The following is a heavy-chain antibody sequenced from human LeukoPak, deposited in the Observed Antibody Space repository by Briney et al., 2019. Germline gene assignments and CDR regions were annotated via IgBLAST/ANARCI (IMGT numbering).Heavy chain of an antibody. D-gene: IGHD3-10*01. CDR3: ARVASGSYLGNYFDY. V-gene: IGHV4-34*01. CDR2: INHSGST. Sequence: SETLSLTCAVYGGSFSGYYWSWIRQPPGEGLEWIGEINHSGSTNYNPSLKSRVTISVDTSKNQFSLKLSSVTAADTAVYYCARVASGSYLGNYFDYWGQGTLVTVSS. CDR1: GGSFSGYY. J-gene: IGHJ4*02.